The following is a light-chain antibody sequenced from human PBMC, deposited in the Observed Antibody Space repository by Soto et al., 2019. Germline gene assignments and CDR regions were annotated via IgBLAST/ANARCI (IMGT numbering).Light chain of an antibody. CDR1: SSDVGGYNY. J-gene: IGLJ3*02. V-gene: IGLV2-14*01. Sequence: SALTQAASVSGSPGQSISISCTGTSSDVGGYNYVSWHQQHPGKAPKLIIYDVYNRPSGVSDRFSGSKSGNTASLTISGLQADDEADYYCRSYTSSNTWVFGGGTKLTVL. CDR2: DVY. CDR3: RSYTSSNTWV.